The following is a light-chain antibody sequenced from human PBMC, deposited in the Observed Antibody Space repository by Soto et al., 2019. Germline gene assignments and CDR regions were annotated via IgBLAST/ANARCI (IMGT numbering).Light chain of an antibody. Sequence: QLVLTQSPSASASLGASVKLTCTLSSGHSSYAIAWHQQQPEKGPRHLMKLNSDGSHSKGAGIPDRFSGSSSGAERYLTIPSLQSEDEADYYCQTWGTGIPWVFGGGTKLTVL. J-gene: IGLJ3*02. CDR2: LNSDGSH. CDR1: SGHSSYA. CDR3: QTWGTGIPWV. V-gene: IGLV4-69*01.